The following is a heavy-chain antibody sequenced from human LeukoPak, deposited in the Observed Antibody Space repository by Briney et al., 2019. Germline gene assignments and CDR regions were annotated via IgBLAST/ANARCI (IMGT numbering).Heavy chain of an antibody. Sequence: SETLSLTCTVSGGSISSSSYYWGWIRQPPGKGLEWIGSIYYSGSTYYNPSLKSRVTISVDTSKNQFSLKLSSVTAADTAVYYCARDPYSSSWTGAWGQGTLATVSS. J-gene: IGHJ5*02. CDR1: GGSISSSSYY. CDR2: IYYSGST. V-gene: IGHV4-39*07. CDR3: ARDPYSSSWTGA. D-gene: IGHD6-13*01.